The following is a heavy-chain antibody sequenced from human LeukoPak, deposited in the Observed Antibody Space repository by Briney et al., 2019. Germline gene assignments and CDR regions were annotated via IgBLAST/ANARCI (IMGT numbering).Heavy chain of an antibody. V-gene: IGHV1-69*13. CDR1: GGTFSRYA. CDR3: AREWGRREGRIVVVPAAPFDP. Sequence: SVKVSCKAPGGTFSRYAISWVRQAPGQGLEWMGGIIPIFGTANYAQKFQGRVPITADESTSTAYMELSSLRSEDTAVYYCAREWGRREGRIVVVPAAPFDPWGRGTLVTVSS. CDR2: IIPIFGTA. J-gene: IGHJ5*02. D-gene: IGHD2-2*01.